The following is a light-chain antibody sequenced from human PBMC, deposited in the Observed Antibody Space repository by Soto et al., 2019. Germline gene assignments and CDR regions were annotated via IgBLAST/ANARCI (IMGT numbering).Light chain of an antibody. V-gene: IGKV3-20*01. CDR1: QSVSRSY. CDR3: QQYGSSPPYT. J-gene: IGKJ2*01. Sequence: EIVLTQTPATLSLSPGERDTLSCRASQSVSRSYLAWYQQKPGQAPRLLIYGASSRATGIPDRFSGSGSGTDFTLTISRLEPEDFAVYYCQQYGSSPPYTFGQGTNLEIK. CDR2: GAS.